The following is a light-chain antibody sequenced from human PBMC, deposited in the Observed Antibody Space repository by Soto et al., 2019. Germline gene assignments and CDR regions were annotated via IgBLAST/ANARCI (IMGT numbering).Light chain of an antibody. Sequence: DIQMTQSPSSLSAAVGDRVTITCRATQSISSYLSWYQQKPGKAPKLLIYAASNFQSGVLSRFSGSGSGTDFTLTISSLQPEDFATYYCQQSFSSPYTFGQGTKLEIK. CDR3: QQSFSSPYT. CDR2: AAS. CDR1: QSISSY. V-gene: IGKV1-39*01. J-gene: IGKJ2*01.